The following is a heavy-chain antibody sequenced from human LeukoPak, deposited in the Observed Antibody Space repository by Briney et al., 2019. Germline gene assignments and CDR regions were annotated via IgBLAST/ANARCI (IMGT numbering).Heavy chain of an antibody. V-gene: IGHV3-23*01. CDR2: ISPNGVIT. CDR3: ARGLGNYYGSGSYYALDY. J-gene: IGHJ4*02. CDR1: GFTFSSHG. Sequence: PGGSLRLSCAASGFTFSSHGMNWVRQAPGKGLEWVSGISPNGVITYYADSVKGRFTISRDNSKNTLYLQMGSLRAEDMAVYYCARGLGNYYGSGSYYALDYWGQGTLVTVSS. D-gene: IGHD3-10*01.